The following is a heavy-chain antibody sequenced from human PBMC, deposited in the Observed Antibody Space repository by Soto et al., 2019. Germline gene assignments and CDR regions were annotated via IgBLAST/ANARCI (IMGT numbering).Heavy chain of an antibody. CDR1: GGSISSGGYS. D-gene: IGHD4-17*01. CDR2: IYHSGST. CDR3: ARAHYGDYYYGVDV. V-gene: IGHV4-30-2*01. J-gene: IGHJ6*02. Sequence: PSETLSLTCAVSGGSISSGGYSWSWIRQPPGKGLEWIGYIYHSGSTYYNPSLKSRVTISVDRSKNQFSLKLSSVTAADTAVYYCARAHYGDYYYGVDVWGQGNTVTVSS.